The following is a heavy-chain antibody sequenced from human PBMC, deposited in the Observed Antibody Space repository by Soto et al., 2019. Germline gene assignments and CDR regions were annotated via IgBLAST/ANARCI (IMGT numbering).Heavy chain of an antibody. V-gene: IGHV3-30-3*01. CDR2: ISSAGNSE. CDR3: ARGGATRPXRGYYYGMDV. J-gene: IGHJ6*02. CDR1: GFAFSSYA. Sequence: QVQLVESGGGVVQPGXSLRLSCAASGFAFSSYAIHWVRQAPGKXLXWVXVISSAGNSEYYGDSVRGRFSISRDNSKNTVYLQMNSLKTGDTAVYFCARGGATRPXRGYYYGMDVWGQGATVTVSS. D-gene: IGHD6-6*01.